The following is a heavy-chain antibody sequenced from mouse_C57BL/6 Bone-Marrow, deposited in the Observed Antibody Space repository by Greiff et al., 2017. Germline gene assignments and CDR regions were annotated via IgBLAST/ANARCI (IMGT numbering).Heavy chain of an antibody. Sequence: VQLQQPGAELVKPGASVKLSCKASGYTFTSYWMQWVKQRPGQGLEWIGEIEPSDSYTNYNQKFKGKATLTVDTSSSTAYMQLSSLTSEDSAVYYCARDTTTVVANFDYWGQGTTLTVSS. CDR3: ARDTTTVVANFDY. CDR1: GYTFTSYW. D-gene: IGHD1-1*01. J-gene: IGHJ2*01. CDR2: IEPSDSYT. V-gene: IGHV1-50*01.